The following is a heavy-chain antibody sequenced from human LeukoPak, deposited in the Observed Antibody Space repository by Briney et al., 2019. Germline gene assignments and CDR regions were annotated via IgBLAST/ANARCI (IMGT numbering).Heavy chain of an antibody. CDR3: ARDRLASWFDP. CDR2: IYHSGST. J-gene: IGHJ5*02. V-gene: IGHV4-30-2*01. Sequence: SQTLSLTCAVSGVSISSGGYSWSWIRQPPGKGLEWIGYIYHSGSTYYNPSLKSRVTISVDRSKNQFSLKLSSVTAADTAVYYCARDRLASWFDPWGQGTLVTVSS. CDR1: GVSISSGGYS.